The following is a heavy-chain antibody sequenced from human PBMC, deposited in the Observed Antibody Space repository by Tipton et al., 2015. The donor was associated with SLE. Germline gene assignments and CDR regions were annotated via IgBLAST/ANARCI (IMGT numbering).Heavy chain of an antibody. D-gene: IGHD2-2*02. Sequence: TLSLTCTVSGGSISSGSYYWSWIRQPAGKGLEWIGRIYTSGSTNYNPPLKSRVTISVDTSKNQFSLKLSSVTAADTAVYYCARARGDIVVVPTAIPNWFDPWGQGTLVTVSS. CDR2: IYTSGST. CDR1: GGSISSGSYY. J-gene: IGHJ5*02. V-gene: IGHV4-61*02. CDR3: ARARGDIVVVPTAIPNWFDP.